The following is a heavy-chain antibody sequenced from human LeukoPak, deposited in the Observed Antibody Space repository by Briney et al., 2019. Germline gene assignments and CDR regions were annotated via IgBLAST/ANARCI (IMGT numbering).Heavy chain of an antibody. D-gene: IGHD6-6*01. Sequence: SSETLSLTCTVSGGSIRSFYWSWVRQPAGKGLEWIGRIYTSGTTSYNPSVKSRVTMSVDTSKNQFSLNLTSLTAADTAVYYCARGGEWSSSPLDHWGQGALVTVSP. J-gene: IGHJ4*02. CDR1: GGSIRSFY. CDR3: ARGGEWSSSPLDH. CDR2: IYTSGTT. V-gene: IGHV4-4*07.